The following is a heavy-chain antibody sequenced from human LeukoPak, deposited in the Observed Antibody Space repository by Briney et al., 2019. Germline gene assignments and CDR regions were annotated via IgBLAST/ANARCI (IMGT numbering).Heavy chain of an antibody. CDR2: INPNSGAT. Sequence: ASVTVSFKSSGYTFTGYYMHWVRQPPGQGPGWMGCINPNSGATNYAQKFQGRVNMTRDTSISTAYMELSRLRSDDTAVYYCATVGRSGSYYDYWGQGTLVTVSS. D-gene: IGHD3-10*01. CDR1: GYTFTGYY. CDR3: ATVGRSGSYYDY. V-gene: IGHV1-2*02. J-gene: IGHJ4*02.